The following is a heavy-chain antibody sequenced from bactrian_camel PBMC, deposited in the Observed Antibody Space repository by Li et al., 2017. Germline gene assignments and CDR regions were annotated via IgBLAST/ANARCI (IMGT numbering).Heavy chain of an antibody. D-gene: IGHD1*01. CDR1: AYTFSANC. J-gene: IGHJ4*01. V-gene: IGHV3S1*01. Sequence: VQLVESGEGSVQAGGSLRLSCGASAYTFSANCVAWYRQVPGKEREGVAAIYTGRGTTYYFDSPKDRFTISTDNAKTTLYLQMNSLKTEDTALYSCAALCIRGTQPILHWGQGTQVTVS. CDR2: IYTGRGTT. CDR3: AALCIRGTQPILH.